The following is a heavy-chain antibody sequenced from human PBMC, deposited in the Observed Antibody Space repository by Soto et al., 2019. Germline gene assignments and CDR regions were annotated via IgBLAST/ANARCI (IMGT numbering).Heavy chain of an antibody. J-gene: IGHJ6*03. CDR3: AGRQRRQSHLNCCSGGSFYGYYYYYSVV. CDR1: GGSISSYY. V-gene: IGHV4-59*08. CDR2: IYYSGST. D-gene: IGHD2-15*01. Sequence: QVQLQESGPGLVKPSETLSLTCTVSGGSISSYYWSWIRQPPGKGLEWIGYIYYSGSTNYNPSLNSRVSRSVDAPKNRFSLKGSSVPAGDPAVDYCAGRQRRQSHLNCCSGGSFYGYYYYYSVVWGKATTVTVSS.